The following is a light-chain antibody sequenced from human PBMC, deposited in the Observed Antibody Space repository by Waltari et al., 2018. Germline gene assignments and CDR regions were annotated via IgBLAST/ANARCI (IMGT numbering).Light chain of an antibody. Sequence: DIQMTQSPSSLSASVGDRVTITCRASQDISNYLSWYQQKPGKAPKLLIYVAFSLQSGVPSRFSGSGSGTDFTLTISSLQPEDFATYYCLQGYYYHTFGQGTKLEVK. CDR2: VAF. J-gene: IGKJ2*01. CDR1: QDISNY. V-gene: IGKV1-39*01. CDR3: LQGYYYHT.